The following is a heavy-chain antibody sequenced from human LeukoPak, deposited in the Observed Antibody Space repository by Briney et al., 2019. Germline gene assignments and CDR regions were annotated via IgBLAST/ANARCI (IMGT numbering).Heavy chain of an antibody. J-gene: IGHJ4*02. Sequence: SVKVSCKASGGTFSSYAISWVRQAPGQGLEWMGRVIPIPGRSSYEPKFQGRVTITADRSTDTAYMELFSLRAEDTALYYCAKDWAGYSSSWYYFDYWGQGTLVTVSS. V-gene: IGHV1-69*04. D-gene: IGHD6-13*01. CDR3: AKDWAGYSSSWYYFDY. CDR1: GGTFSSYA. CDR2: VIPIPGRS.